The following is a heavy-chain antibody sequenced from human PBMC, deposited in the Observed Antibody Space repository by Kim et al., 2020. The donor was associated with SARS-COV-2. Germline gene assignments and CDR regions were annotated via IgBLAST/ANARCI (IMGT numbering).Heavy chain of an antibody. CDR3: ARGRGNFVFDS. J-gene: IGHJ4*02. D-gene: IGHD1-26*01. CDR1: GFTFSNSW. V-gene: IGHV3-74*01. Sequence: GGSLRLSCAASGFTFSNSWMHWVRQTPEKGLLWVSRINSDVTTIQYADSVRGRFTISRDHSKNTLYLQMNSLIAEDLAMYYCARGRGNFVFDSWGQGALV. CDR2: INSDVTTI.